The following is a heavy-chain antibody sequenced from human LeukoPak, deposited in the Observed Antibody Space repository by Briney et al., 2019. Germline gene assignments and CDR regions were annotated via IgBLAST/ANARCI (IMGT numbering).Heavy chain of an antibody. V-gene: IGHV3-30*02. CDR2: IRYDGSNK. CDR1: GFTFSSYG. Sequence: GGSLRLSCAASGFTFSSYGMHWVRQAPGKGLEWVAFIRYDGSNKYYADSVKGRFTISRDNFKNTLYLQMNSLRAEDTAVYYCAKDRRLHPGYFDYWGQGTLVTVSS. CDR3: AKDRRLHPGYFDY. D-gene: IGHD3-10*01. J-gene: IGHJ4*02.